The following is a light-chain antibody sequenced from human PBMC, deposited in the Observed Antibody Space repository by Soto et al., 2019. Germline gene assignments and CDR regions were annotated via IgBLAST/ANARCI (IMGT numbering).Light chain of an antibody. CDR2: AAS. CDR1: QNIGVY. Sequence: DIQMTQSPSSLSASVGDRVTITSRASQNIGVYLNWYQKKPGKDPKLLIHAASSLHSGVSSTFGGSGSGTDFALTISSLQTEDFATYYCHQTDANPWTFAQGTKVEIK. V-gene: IGKV1-39*01. CDR3: HQTDANPWT. J-gene: IGKJ1*01.